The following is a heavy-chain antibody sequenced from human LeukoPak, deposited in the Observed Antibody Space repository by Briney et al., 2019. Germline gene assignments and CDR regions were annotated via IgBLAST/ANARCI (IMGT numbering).Heavy chain of an antibody. CDR1: GYTFTSCG. V-gene: IGHV1-18*01. D-gene: IGHD3-22*01. CDR2: ISAYNGNT. J-gene: IGHJ4*02. CDR3: ASDRGYYYDSSGYYYESGIY. Sequence: VASVKVFCKASGYTFTSCGISGVRQAPGQGLEGMGWISAYNGNTNYAQKLQGRVTMTTDTSTSTAYMELRSLRSDDTAVYYCASDRGYYYDSSGYYYESGIYWGQGTLVTVSS.